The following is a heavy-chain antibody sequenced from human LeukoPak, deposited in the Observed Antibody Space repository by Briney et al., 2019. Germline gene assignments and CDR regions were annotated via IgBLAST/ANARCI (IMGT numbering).Heavy chain of an antibody. D-gene: IGHD3-10*01. V-gene: IGHV4-34*01. Sequence: SETLSLTCAVYGGSFSGYYWSWIRQPPGKGLEWIGEINHSGSTNYNPSLKSRVTISVDTSKNQFSLKLSSVTAADTAVYYYASPQSSTYYYGSGSYYTRAFDIWGQGTMVTVSS. CDR3: ASPQSSTYYYGSGSYYTRAFDI. CDR2: INHSGST. J-gene: IGHJ3*02. CDR1: GGSFSGYY.